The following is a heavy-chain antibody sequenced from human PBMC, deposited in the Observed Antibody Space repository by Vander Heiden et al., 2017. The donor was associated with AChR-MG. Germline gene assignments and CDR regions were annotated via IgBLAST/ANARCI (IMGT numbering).Heavy chain of an antibody. Sequence: QVQLLESGEGVVWLGRLMRLYCAAPGSPFSAHAMHWVRRAPGKGLEWVASRSNDGENKNYAESVKGRFYISRDNSKRSLSLLVNSLRSQDTAMYFCAKSLTDTSGWENVDFWGQGTLVTVSS. CDR1: GSPFSAHA. CDR2: RSNDGENK. CDR3: AKSLTDTSGWENVDF. V-gene: IGHV3-30*18. D-gene: IGHD6-19*01. J-gene: IGHJ4*02.